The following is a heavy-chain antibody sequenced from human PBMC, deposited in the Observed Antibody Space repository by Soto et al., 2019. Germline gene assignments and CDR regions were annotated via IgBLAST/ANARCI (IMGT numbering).Heavy chain of an antibody. CDR2: IIPIFGTA. CDR1: GGTYSRKA. J-gene: IGHJ3*02. D-gene: IGHD5-12*01. CDR3: ASGLRCGYDLGAFDI. V-gene: IGHV1-69*12. Sequence: QVQLVQSGAEVKKPKYSVKVSCKASGGTYSRKAISWVRQAPGQEHEWMGGIIPIFGTANYAQKFQGRDTITADESTSTAYMELSSLRSEDTAVSYCASGLRCGYDLGAFDIWGQGTMVTVSS.